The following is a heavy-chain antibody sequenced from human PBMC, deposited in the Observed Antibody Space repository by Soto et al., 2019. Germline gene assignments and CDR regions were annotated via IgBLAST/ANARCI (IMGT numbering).Heavy chain of an antibody. CDR3: ARGAPNNNGWLIELDY. CDR1: GGSIRSYY. CDR2: MYYSGST. D-gene: IGHD6-19*01. V-gene: IGHV4-59*01. J-gene: IGHJ4*02. Sequence: QVQLQESGPGLVKPSETLSLTCTVSGGSIRSYYWNWIRQPPGKGLEWIGYMYYSGSTNYNPYLKSRVTISVDTSKNQFSLELSSVTAADTAVYYCARGAPNNNGWLIELDYWGQGTLVTVSS.